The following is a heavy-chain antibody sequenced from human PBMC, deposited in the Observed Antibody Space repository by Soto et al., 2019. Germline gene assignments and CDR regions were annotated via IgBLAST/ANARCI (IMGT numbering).Heavy chain of an antibody. D-gene: IGHD1-26*01. J-gene: IGHJ4*02. CDR2: IYSGGST. Sequence: EVQLVESGGGLIQPGGSLRLSCAASGFTVSSNYMSWVRQAPGKGLEGVSVIYSGGSTYYADSVKGRFTISRDNSKNTLHRQMNSLIAEDTAVHYCARGSSGIYPAVDYWGQGSLVTVSS. CDR3: ARGSSGIYPAVDY. CDR1: GFTVSSNY. V-gene: IGHV3-53*01.